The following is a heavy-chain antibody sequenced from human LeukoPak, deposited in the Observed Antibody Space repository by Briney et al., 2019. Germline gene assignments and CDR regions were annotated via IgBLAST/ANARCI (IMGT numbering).Heavy chain of an antibody. Sequence: GGSLRLSCAASGFTFSSYGMHWVRQAPGQGLEWVAFIRYDGSNKYYADSVKGRFTISRDNSKNTLYLQMNSLRAEDTAVYYCAKDGGGGYDFWSGYYRNTYYFDYWGQGTLVTVSS. CDR3: AKDGGGGYDFWSGYYRNTYYFDY. D-gene: IGHD3-3*01. CDR2: IRYDGSNK. CDR1: GFTFSSYG. V-gene: IGHV3-30*02. J-gene: IGHJ4*02.